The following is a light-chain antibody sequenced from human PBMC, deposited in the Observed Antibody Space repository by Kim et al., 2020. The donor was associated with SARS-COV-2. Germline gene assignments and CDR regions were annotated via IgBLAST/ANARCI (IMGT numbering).Light chain of an antibody. CDR2: ATS. CDR1: QGISSY. Sequence: IQLTQSPSSLSASVGDRVTITCRASQGISSYLAWYQQKPGKTPQLLIYATSTLQSGVPSRFSGGGSGSDFTLTISSLQPEDFATYYCQQLNSYPVTFGGGTKVDIK. V-gene: IGKV1-9*01. CDR3: QQLNSYPVT. J-gene: IGKJ4*01.